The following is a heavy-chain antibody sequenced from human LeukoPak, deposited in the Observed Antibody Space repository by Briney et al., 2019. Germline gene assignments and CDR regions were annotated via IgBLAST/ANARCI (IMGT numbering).Heavy chain of an antibody. J-gene: IGHJ4*02. CDR3: AISRADGSDYYHQY. CDR1: GFTFSSYA. CDR2: ISYDGSNK. Sequence: GGSLRLSCAASGFTFSSYAMHWVRQAPGKGLEWVAVISYDGSNKYYADSVKGRFTISRDNSKNTLYLQMNSLRAEDTAVYYCAISRADGSDYYHQYWGQGTLVTVSS. D-gene: IGHD3-22*01. V-gene: IGHV3-30-3*01.